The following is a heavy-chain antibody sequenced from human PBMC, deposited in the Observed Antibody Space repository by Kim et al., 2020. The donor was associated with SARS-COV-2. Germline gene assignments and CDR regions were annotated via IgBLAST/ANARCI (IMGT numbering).Heavy chain of an antibody. Sequence: ASVKVSCKASGYTFTGYYMHWVRQAPGQGLEWMGWINPNSGGTNYAQKFQGRVTMTRDTSISTAYMELSRLRSDDTAVYYCARDLPRTVAGGASNWFDPWGQGTLVTVSS. D-gene: IGHD1-26*01. J-gene: IGHJ5*02. CDR1: GYTFTGYY. CDR3: ARDLPRTVAGGASNWFDP. CDR2: INPNSGGT. V-gene: IGHV1-2*02.